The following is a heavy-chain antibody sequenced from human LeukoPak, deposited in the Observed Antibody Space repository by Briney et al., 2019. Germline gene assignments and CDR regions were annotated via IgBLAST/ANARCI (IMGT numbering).Heavy chain of an antibody. CDR2: ISAYNGNT. CDR1: GYTFTSYG. Sequence: ASVKVSCKASGYTFTSYGISWVRQAPGQGLEWMGWISAYNGNTNYAQKLQGRVTMTTDTSTSTAYMELRSLRSDDTAVYYCARSVGYYDSSGYYGVYWGQGTLVTVSS. CDR3: ARSVGYYDSSGYYGVY. J-gene: IGHJ4*02. V-gene: IGHV1-18*01. D-gene: IGHD3-22*01.